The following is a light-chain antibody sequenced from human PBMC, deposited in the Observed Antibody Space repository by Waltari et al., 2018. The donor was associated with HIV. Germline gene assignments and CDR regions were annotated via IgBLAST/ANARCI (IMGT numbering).Light chain of an antibody. CDR3: QSTDSTASSYV. CDR1: ALSHQY. Sequence: SYELTQPPSVSVSPGQTATIPCSGDALSHQYVYWYQHRPGQAPVFVIYKDHKRPSGVPGRFSGSRSGTTVTLIINGVQAEDEADYFCQSTDSTASSYVFGSGTEVFVL. CDR2: KDH. V-gene: IGLV3-25*03. J-gene: IGLJ1*01.